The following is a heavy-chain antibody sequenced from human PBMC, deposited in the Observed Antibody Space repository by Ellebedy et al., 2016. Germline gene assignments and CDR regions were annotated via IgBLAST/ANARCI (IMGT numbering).Heavy chain of an antibody. V-gene: IGHV3-30*03. J-gene: IGHJ5*02. Sequence: GESLKISXAASRFTITSYGMHWVRQAPGKGLEWVAVISYDGSKTYYVDSVKGRFTISRDNSKNTLYLQMNSLRAEDTAVYYCAAALTPQADYDIVTGGGLDPWGQGTLVTVSS. D-gene: IGHD3-9*01. CDR3: AAALTPQADYDIVTGGGLDP. CDR2: ISYDGSKT. CDR1: RFTITSYG.